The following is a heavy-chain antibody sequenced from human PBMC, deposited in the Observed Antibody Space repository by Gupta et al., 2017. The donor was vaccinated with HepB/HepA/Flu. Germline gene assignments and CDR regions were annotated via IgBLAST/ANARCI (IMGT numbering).Heavy chain of an antibody. CDR1: GFTFSSYG. CDR3: TKGESGGGYYSPFDH. D-gene: IGHD3-22*01. Sequence: EVQLLESGGGLVQPGGSLRLSCAGSGFTFSSYGMSWVRQAPGKGLEWVSIISTESGAKHYADSVKGRFTISRDNSRNTLYLQMNSLTAEDTAVYYCTKGESGGGYYSPFDHWGQGTLVTVSS. CDR2: ISTESGAK. J-gene: IGHJ4*02. V-gene: IGHV3-23*01.